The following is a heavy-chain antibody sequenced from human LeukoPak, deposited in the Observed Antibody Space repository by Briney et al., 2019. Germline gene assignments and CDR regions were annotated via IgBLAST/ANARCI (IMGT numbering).Heavy chain of an antibody. CDR2: ISAYSGNT. Sequence: GASVKLSCKASCDTFTSYGISWVRQAPGQGLEWMGWISAYSGNTNYAQKLQGRVTMTTDTSTSTAYMELRSLRSDATAVYYCARDRSSSSWYRYWGQGTLVTVSS. CDR1: CDTFTSYG. CDR3: ARDRSSSSWYRY. V-gene: IGHV1-18*01. J-gene: IGHJ4*02. D-gene: IGHD6-13*01.